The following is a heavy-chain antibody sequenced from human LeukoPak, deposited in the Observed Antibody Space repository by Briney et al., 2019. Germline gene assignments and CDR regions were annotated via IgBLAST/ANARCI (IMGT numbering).Heavy chain of an antibody. D-gene: IGHD6-13*01. Sequence: ASVKVPCKASGYTFTGYYMHWVRQAPGQGLEWMGWINPNSGGTNYAQKFQGRVTMTRDTSISTAYMELSRLRSDDTAVYYCARGFPIAAAADFDYWGQGTLVTVSS. J-gene: IGHJ4*02. V-gene: IGHV1-2*02. CDR3: ARGFPIAAAADFDY. CDR1: GYTFTGYY. CDR2: INPNSGGT.